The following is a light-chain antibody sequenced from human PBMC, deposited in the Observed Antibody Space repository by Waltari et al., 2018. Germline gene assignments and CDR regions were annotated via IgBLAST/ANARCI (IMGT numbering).Light chain of an antibody. CDR1: SRDVGDYDF. J-gene: IGLJ1*01. V-gene: IGLV2-11*01. Sequence: QSALTQPRPVSGSPGQSVTISCTGTSRDVGDYDFVSWYQHHPDKAPNPIIYDVNKRPSGVPDRFSGSKSDNTASLTISGLQAEDEADYYCCSYAGTYINYVFGSGTTVTVL. CDR2: DVN. CDR3: CSYAGTYINYV.